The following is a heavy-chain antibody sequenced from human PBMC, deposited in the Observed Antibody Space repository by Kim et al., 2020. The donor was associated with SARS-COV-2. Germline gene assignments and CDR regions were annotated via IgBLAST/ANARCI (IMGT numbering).Heavy chain of an antibody. CDR3: AKDGGLPHSSSCTVSHWFDP. Sequence: RFTISRDNSKNTLYLQMNSLRAEDTAVYYCAKDGGLPHSSSCTVSHWFDPWGQGTLVTVSS. D-gene: IGHD6-13*01. J-gene: IGHJ5*02. V-gene: IGHV3-23*01.